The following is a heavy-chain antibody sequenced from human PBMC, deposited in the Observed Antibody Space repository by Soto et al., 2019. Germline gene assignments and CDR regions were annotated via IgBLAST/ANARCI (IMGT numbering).Heavy chain of an antibody. V-gene: IGHV3-73*02. CDR2: IRSKANSYAT. CDR3: TSLLSGYSGNELRPFDI. J-gene: IGHJ3*02. CDR1: GFTFSGSA. D-gene: IGHD5-12*01. Sequence: EVQLVESGGGLVQPGGSLKLSCAASGFTFSGSAMHWVRQASGKGLEWVGRIRSKANSYATAYAASVKGRFTISRDDSKKTANLKMTGLKTEETAVYNCTSLLSGYSGNELRPFDIGAKGQWSPSLQ.